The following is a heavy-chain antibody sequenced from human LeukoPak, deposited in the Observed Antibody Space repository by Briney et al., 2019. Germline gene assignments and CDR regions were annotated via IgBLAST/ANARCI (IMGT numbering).Heavy chain of an antibody. Sequence: GGSLRLSCAASGFTFSSYGMHWVRQAPGKGLEWVAGIWYDGSNKYYADSVKGRFTISRDNSKNTLYLQMNSLRAEDTAVYYWARDQKVGYDIVTGYYNPHFDYWGQGTLVTVSS. CDR2: IWYDGSNK. D-gene: IGHD3-9*01. J-gene: IGHJ4*02. CDR3: ARDQKVGYDIVTGYYNPHFDY. CDR1: GFTFSSYG. V-gene: IGHV3-33*01.